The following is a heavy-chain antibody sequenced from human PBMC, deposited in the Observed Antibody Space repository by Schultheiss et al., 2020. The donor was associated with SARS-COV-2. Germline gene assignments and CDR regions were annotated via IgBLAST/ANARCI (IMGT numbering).Heavy chain of an antibody. CDR1: GFTFSSYG. Sequence: LSLTCAASGFTFSSYGMHWVRQAPGKGLEWVAVISYDGSNKYYADSVKGRFTISRDNSKNTLYLQMNSLRAEDTAVYYCARNLRSYYYYGMDVWGQGTTVTVSS. V-gene: IGHV3-30*03. J-gene: IGHJ6*02. CDR3: ARNLRSYYYYGMDV. CDR2: ISYDGSNK.